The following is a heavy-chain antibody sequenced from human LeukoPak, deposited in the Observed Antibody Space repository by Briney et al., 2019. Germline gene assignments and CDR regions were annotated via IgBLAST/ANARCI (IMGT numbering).Heavy chain of an antibody. CDR1: GYTFTGYY. CDR2: INPNSGGT. J-gene: IGHJ3*02. V-gene: IGHV1-2*04. Sequence: GASVKVSCKASGYTFTGYYMHWVRQAPGQGLEWMGWINPNSGGTNYAQKFQGWVTMTRDTSISTAYMELSRLRSDDTAVYYCARNGIVGGDAFDIWGQGTMVTVSS. CDR3: ARNGIVGGDAFDI. D-gene: IGHD3-10*01.